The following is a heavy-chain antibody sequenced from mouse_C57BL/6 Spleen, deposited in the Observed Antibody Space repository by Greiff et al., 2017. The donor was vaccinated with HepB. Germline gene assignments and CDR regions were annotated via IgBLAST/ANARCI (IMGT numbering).Heavy chain of an antibody. CDR2: ISYDGSN. CDR3: ARETVVAPFAY. J-gene: IGHJ3*01. D-gene: IGHD1-1*01. CDR1: GYSITSGYY. Sequence: EVKVEESGPGLVKPSQSLSLTCSVTGYSITSGYYWNWIRQFPGNKLEWMGYISYDGSNNYNPSLKNRISITRDTSKNQFFLKLNSVTTEDTATYYCARETVVAPFAYWGQGTLVTVSA. V-gene: IGHV3-6*01.